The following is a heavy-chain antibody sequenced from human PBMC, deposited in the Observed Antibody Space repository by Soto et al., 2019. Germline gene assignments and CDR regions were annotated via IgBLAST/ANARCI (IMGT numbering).Heavy chain of an antibody. V-gene: IGHV1-8*01. CDR2: MNPNSGNT. D-gene: IGHD3-22*01. CDR3: AGLDYYDSSGYYYYCDY. Sequence: QVQLVQSGAEVKKPGASVKVSCKASGYTFTSYDINWVRQATGQGLEWMGWMNPNSGNTGYAQKLQGRVTMTTGPTTSTAYMELRSIRSDDTEVYYCAGLDYYDSSGYYYYCDYWGQGTLVTVSS. CDR1: GYTFTSYD. J-gene: IGHJ4*02.